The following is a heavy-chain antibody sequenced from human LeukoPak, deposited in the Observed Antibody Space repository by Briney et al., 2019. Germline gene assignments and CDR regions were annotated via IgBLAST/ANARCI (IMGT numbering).Heavy chain of an antibody. CDR3: AKTGYNYGVSELGYYFDY. D-gene: IGHD5-18*01. V-gene: IGHV3-11*01. Sequence: PGGSLRLSCAASGFTFSDYYMSWIRQAPGKGLEWVSYISGSGSIIYYADSVKGRFTISRDNAKNSLYLQMDSLRAEDTAVYYCAKTGYNYGVSELGYYFDYWGQGTLVTVSS. CDR1: GFTFSDYY. J-gene: IGHJ4*02. CDR2: ISGSGSII.